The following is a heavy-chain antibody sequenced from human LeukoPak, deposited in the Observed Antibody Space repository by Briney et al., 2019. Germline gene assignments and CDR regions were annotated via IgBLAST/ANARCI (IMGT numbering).Heavy chain of an antibody. J-gene: IGHJ4*02. CDR2: IYSGGTT. CDR1: GFTVRSNY. CDR3: AGGEGPQDY. Sequence: GGSLRLSCAASGFTVRSNYMSWLRQAPGKGLEWVSLIYSGGTTYYADSVKGRFTISRDNSKNTLFLQMTSLRGEDTAVYYCAGGEGPQDYWGQGTLVTVSS. V-gene: IGHV3-53*01. D-gene: IGHD3-10*01.